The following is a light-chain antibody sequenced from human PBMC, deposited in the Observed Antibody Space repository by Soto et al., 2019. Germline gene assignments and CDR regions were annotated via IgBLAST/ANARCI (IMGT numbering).Light chain of an antibody. CDR1: HSVGSF. CDR3: QQRSDWPRT. J-gene: IGKJ3*01. Sequence: EIVLTQSPATLSLFPGERATLSCRASHSVGSFLAWYQQKPGQAPRLLIYDSSTRATGIPARFSGSGSRTDFTLTISSLEPEDFAVYYCQQRSDWPRTFGPGTKVDI. CDR2: DSS. V-gene: IGKV3-11*01.